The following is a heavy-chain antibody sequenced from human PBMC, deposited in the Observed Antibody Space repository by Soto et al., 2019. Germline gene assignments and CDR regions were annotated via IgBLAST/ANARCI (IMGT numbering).Heavy chain of an antibody. CDR2: IIPIFGTA. D-gene: IGHD3-3*02. CDR1: GGTFSSYA. V-gene: IGHV1-69*01. CDR3: ASYTDRGHCWSGYSLYYYYYGMDV. J-gene: IGHJ6*02. Sequence: QVQLVQSGAEVKKPGSSVKVSCKASGGTFSSYAISWVRQAPGQGLEWMGGIIPIFGTATYAQKFQGRVTITADESTSTAYMELSSLRSEDTAVYYCASYTDRGHCWSGYSLYYYYYGMDVWGQGTTVTVSS.